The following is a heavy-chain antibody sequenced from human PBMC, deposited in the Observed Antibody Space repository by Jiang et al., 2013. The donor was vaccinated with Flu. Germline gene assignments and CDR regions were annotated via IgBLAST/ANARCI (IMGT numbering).Heavy chain of an antibody. CDR3: ARLQLLWFGESPNYFDY. D-gene: IGHD3-10*01. Sequence: GLVKPSETLSLTCTVSGGSISSSSYYWGWIRQPPGKGLEWIGSIYYSGSTYYNPSLKSRVTISVDTSKNQFSLKLSSVTAADTAVYYCARLQLLWFGESPNYFDYWGQGTLVTVSS. V-gene: IGHV4-39*07. CDR1: GGSISSSSYY. J-gene: IGHJ4*02. CDR2: IYYSGST.